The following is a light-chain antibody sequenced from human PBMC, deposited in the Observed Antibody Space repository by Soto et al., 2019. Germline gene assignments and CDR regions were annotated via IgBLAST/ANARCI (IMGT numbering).Light chain of an antibody. J-gene: IGKJ5*01. CDR3: MQAVQTPSS. V-gene: IGKV2-28*01. Sequence: DIVMTQSPLSLTVTPGEPASISCSSSQALLRSNGYNDFTRYLQRPGQSPHLLISGGSNVAPGVPDRFSGSGSGTDFTLKISRVEADDVGVYYCMQAVQTPSSFGQGTRLEIK. CDR1: QALLRSNGYND. CDR2: GGS.